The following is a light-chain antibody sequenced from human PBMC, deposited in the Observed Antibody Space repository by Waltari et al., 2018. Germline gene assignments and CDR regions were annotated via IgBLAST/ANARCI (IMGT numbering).Light chain of an antibody. CDR2: GAS. CDR1: QSISGA. Sequence: EIVLTQSPGTLSLSPVERATLSCRASQSISGALAWYQQKPGQAPRLLIYGASNRATGIPDRFSGSGSGTEFSLTVSRLEPEDFAVYYCQHYVRLPVTFGQGTRVEI. V-gene: IGKV3-20*01. CDR3: QHYVRLPVT. J-gene: IGKJ1*01.